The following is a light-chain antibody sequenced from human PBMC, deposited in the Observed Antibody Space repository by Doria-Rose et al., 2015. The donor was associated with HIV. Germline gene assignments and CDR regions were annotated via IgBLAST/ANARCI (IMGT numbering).Light chain of an antibody. V-gene: IGKV3-20*01. CDR3: RQYGTSWT. CDR2: DGS. Sequence: EIVLTQSPGTLSLSPGERATLSCRASQSFSSTYLAWYQQTPGQAPSLLIYDGSTRATGIPDRFSASGSGTDFTLTINRLEPEDFALYYCRQYGTSWTFGQGTKVEI. CDR1: QSFSSTY. J-gene: IGKJ1*01.